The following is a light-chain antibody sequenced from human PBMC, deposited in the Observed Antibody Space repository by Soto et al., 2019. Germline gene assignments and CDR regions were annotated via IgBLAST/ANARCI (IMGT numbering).Light chain of an antibody. CDR2: GAS. Sequence: EIVLTQSPGTLSLSPGERGTLSCWASQSVSGNDLAWYQQKPGQAPRLLIYGASSRATGIPDRFSGNGSGTDFTLTISRLEPEDFAVYYCQQCVRSPYTFGQGTKVDIK. CDR1: QSVSGND. CDR3: QQCVRSPYT. V-gene: IGKV3-20*01. J-gene: IGKJ2*01.